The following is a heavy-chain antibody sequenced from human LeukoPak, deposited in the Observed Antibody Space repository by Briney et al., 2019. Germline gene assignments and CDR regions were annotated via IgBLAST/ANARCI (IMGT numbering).Heavy chain of an antibody. CDR3: VLPGLGGVIY. V-gene: IGHV3-30*02. D-gene: IGHD3-16*01. CDR2: IRYDGSNK. J-gene: IGHJ4*02. Sequence: GGSLRLSCAASGVTFSSYGMHWVRQAPGKGLEGGAFIRYDGSNKYYADSVKGRFTISRDNSKNTLYLQMNSLRAEDTAVYYCVLPGLGGVIYWGQGTLVTVSS. CDR1: GVTFSSYG.